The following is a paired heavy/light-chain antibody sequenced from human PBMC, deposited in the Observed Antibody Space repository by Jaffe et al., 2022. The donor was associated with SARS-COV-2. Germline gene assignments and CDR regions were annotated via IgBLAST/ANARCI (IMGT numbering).Light chain of an antibody. CDR1: SSNIGSNF. J-gene: IGLJ3*02. CDR3: AAWDDSLSGWV. CDR2: RNN. Sequence: QSVLTQPPSASGTPGQRVTISCSGSSSNIGSNFVYWYQQLPGTAPKLLIYRNNQRPSGVPDRFSGSKSGTSASLAISGLRSEDEADYYCAAWDDSLSGWVFGGGTKLTVL. V-gene: IGLV1-47*01.
Heavy chain of an antibody. D-gene: IGHD2-2*01. J-gene: IGHJ6*03. V-gene: IGHV1-3*01. CDR3: ARAPCSSTRCSADYYYYMDV. Sequence: QVQLVQSGAEVKKPGASVKVSCKASGYTFTSYAMHWVRQAPGQRLEWMGWINAGNGNTKYSQKFQGRVTITRDTSASTVYMELSSLRSEDTAEYYCARAPCSSTRCSADYYYYMDVWGKGTTVTVSS. CDR2: INAGNGNT. CDR1: GYTFTSYA.